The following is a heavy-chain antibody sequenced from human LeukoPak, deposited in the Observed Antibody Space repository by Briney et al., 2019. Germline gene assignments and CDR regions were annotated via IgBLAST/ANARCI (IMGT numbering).Heavy chain of an antibody. J-gene: IGHJ3*01. CDR2: IEKHGSAD. V-gene: IGHV3-7*01. Sequence: PGGSLRLSCAASGITVSSNYMSWVRQAPGKGLEWLANIEKHGSADYYVDSVKGRFTISRDNAKNSLSLQLDSLRVEDTAVYYCAREVPGVMVAFDLWGQGTMVTVSP. D-gene: IGHD2-2*01. CDR1: GITVSSNY. CDR3: AREVPGVMVAFDL.